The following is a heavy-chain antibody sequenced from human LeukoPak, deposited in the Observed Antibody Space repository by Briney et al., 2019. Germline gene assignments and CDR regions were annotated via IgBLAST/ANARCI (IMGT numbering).Heavy chain of an antibody. CDR2: IYTSGST. CDR3: AREHFDWLLQQSYYYYYYMDV. Sequence: SETLSLTCTVSGGSISSYYWSWIRQPAGKGLEWIGRIYTSGSTNYNPSLKSRVTMSVDTSKNQFPLKLSSVTAADTAVYYCAREHFDWLLQQSYYYYYYMDVWGKGTTVTVSS. D-gene: IGHD3-9*01. J-gene: IGHJ6*03. CDR1: GGSISSYY. V-gene: IGHV4-4*07.